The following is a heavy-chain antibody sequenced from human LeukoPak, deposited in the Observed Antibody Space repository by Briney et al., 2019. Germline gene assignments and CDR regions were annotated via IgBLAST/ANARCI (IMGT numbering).Heavy chain of an antibody. Sequence: SETLSLTCTVSGGSISSSSYYWGWIRQPPGKGLEWIGSIYYSGSTYYNPSLKSRVTISVDTSKNQFSLKLSSVTAADTAVYYCARKGIAVVGTGDYWGQGTLVTVSS. J-gene: IGHJ4*02. D-gene: IGHD6-19*01. CDR3: ARKGIAVVGTGDY. V-gene: IGHV4-39*01. CDR2: IYYSGST. CDR1: GGSISSSSYY.